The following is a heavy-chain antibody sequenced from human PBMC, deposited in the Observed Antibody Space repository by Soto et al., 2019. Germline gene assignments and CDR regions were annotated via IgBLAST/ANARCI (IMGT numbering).Heavy chain of an antibody. CDR1: GGSMSSGGYS. CDR2: IYHSGST. Sequence: SQTLSLTCAVSGGSMSSGGYSWSWIRQPPGKGLEWIGYIYHSGSTYYNPSLKSRVTISVDRSKNQFSLKLSSVTAADTAVYYCARGIIHYDILTGYYLGVQYYFDYWGQGTLVTVSS. V-gene: IGHV4-30-2*01. J-gene: IGHJ4*02. CDR3: ARGIIHYDILTGYYLGVQYYFDY. D-gene: IGHD3-9*01.